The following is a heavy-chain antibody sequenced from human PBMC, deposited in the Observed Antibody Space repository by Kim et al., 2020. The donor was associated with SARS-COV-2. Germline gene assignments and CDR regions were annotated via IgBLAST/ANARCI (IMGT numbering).Heavy chain of an antibody. Sequence: GGSLRLSCAASGFTFSSYGMHWVRQAPGKGLEGVAVIWYDGSNKYYADSVKGRFTISRDNSKNTLYLQMNSLRAEDTAVYYCARGDFPSTLWFGELSPKYGMDVWGQGTTVTVSS. D-gene: IGHD3-10*01. CDR3: ARGDFPSTLWFGELSPKYGMDV. V-gene: IGHV3-33*01. J-gene: IGHJ6*02. CDR1: GFTFSSYG. CDR2: IWYDGSNK.